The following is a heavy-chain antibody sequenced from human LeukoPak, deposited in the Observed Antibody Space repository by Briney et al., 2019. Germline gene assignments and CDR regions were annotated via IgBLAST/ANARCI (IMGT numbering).Heavy chain of an antibody. J-gene: IGHJ4*02. CDR3: ARVYGDHGYYFDY. D-gene: IGHD4-17*01. CDR2: ISGSGGST. Sequence: GGSLRLSCAASGFTFSSYAMSWVRQAPGKGLEWVSAISGSGGSTYYADSVKGRFTISRDNSKNTLYLQTNSLRAEDTAVYYCARVYGDHGYYFDYWGQGTLVTVSS. V-gene: IGHV3-23*01. CDR1: GFTFSSYA.